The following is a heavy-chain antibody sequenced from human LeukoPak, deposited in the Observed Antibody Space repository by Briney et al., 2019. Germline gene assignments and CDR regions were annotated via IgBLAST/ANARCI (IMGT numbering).Heavy chain of an antibody. CDR2: IYYSGST. V-gene: IGHV4-31*03. J-gene: IGHJ4*02. D-gene: IGHD3-10*01. Sequence: SETLSLTCTVFGGSISSGGYYWSWIRQHPGKGLEWIGYIYYSGSTYYDPSLKSRVTISVDTSKNQFSLKLSSVTAADTAVYYCAVGELSAYYFDYWGQGTLVTVSS. CDR3: AVGELSAYYFDY. CDR1: GGSISSGGYY.